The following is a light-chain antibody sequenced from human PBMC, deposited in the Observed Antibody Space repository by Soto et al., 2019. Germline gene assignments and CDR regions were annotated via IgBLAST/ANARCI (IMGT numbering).Light chain of an antibody. J-gene: IGLJ1*01. V-gene: IGLV2-23*02. CDR1: SSDVGSYNL. Sequence: QSVLTQPASVSGSPGQSITISSTGTSSDVGSYNLVSWNQQHPGKAPKLMIYEVSKRPSGVSNRFSGSKSGNTASLTISGLQAEDEADYYCCSYAGSILYVFGTGTKVTVL. CDR3: CSYAGSILYV. CDR2: EVS.